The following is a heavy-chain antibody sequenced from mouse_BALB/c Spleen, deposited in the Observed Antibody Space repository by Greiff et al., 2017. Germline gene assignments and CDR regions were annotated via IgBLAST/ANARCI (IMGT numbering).Heavy chain of an antibody. J-gene: IGHJ2*01. CDR1: GYTFTSYW. CDR2: IDPSDSYT. Sequence: QVQLQQPGAELVKPGASVKLSCKASGYTFTSYWMHWVKQRPGQGLEWIGEIDPSDSYTNYNQKFKGKATLTVDKSSSTAYMQLSSLTSEDSAVYYCARVSYGYGYYFDYWGQGTTLTVSS. CDR3: ARVSYGYGYYFDY. D-gene: IGHD2-2*01. V-gene: IGHV1-69*02.